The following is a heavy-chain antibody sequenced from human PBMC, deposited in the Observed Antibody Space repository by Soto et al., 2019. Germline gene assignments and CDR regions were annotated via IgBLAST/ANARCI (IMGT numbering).Heavy chain of an antibody. J-gene: IGHJ4*02. V-gene: IGHV3-33*01. Sequence: VQRVESGGGVVQPGRSLRLSCAASGFTFRTYGMYWVRQAPGKGLEWVAVIWYDASNKYYAKSVKGRFTISRDKSENTLYLQMNSLRAEDTAVYYCASGRVDGGELDLWGQGTLVTVSS. CDR2: IWYDASNK. CDR1: GFTFRTYG. D-gene: IGHD1-26*01. CDR3: ASGRVDGGELDL.